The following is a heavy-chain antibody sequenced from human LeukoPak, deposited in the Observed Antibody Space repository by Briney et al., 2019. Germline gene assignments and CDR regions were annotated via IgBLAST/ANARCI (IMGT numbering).Heavy chain of an antibody. CDR2: ISYDGSNK. D-gene: IGHD5-18*01. Sequence: PGRSLRLSCAASGVTFSSYGMHWVRQAPGKGLEWVAVISYDGSNKYHADSVKGRFTISRDNSKNTLYLQMNSLRAEDTAVYYCAKGARYSYGSGAFGDYWGQGTLVTVSS. CDR1: GVTFSSYG. J-gene: IGHJ4*02. V-gene: IGHV3-30*18. CDR3: AKGARYSYGSGAFGDY.